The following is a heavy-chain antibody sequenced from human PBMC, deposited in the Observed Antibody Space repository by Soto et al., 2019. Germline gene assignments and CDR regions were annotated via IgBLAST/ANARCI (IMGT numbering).Heavy chain of an antibody. D-gene: IGHD1-26*01. CDR1: GGTFSTYA. CDR3: ERGVGAYYFDY. J-gene: IGHJ4*02. CDR2: IIPIFGTT. V-gene: IGHV1-69*01. Sequence: QVQLVQSGAEVKKPGSSVKVSCTASGGTFSTYAITWVRQAPGQGLEWLGGIIPIFGTTDYARKFQGRVTITAAESTSTVFIELSSLTSEDTAVYYCERGVGAYYFDYWGQGTLVTVSS.